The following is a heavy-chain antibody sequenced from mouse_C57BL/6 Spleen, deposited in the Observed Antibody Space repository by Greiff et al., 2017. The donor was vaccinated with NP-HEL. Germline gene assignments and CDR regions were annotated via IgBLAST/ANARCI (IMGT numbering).Heavy chain of an antibody. J-gene: IGHJ4*01. CDR2: IRSKSNNYAT. V-gene: IGHV10-1*01. CDR1: GFSFNTYA. D-gene: IGHD3-3*01. Sequence: EVQVVESGGGLVQPKGSLKLSCAAPGFSFNTYAMNWVRQAPGKGLEWVARIRSKSNNYATYYADSVKDRFTISRDDSESMLYLQMNNLKTEDTAMYYCVRGDGGMDYWGQGTSVTVSS. CDR3: VRGDGGMDY.